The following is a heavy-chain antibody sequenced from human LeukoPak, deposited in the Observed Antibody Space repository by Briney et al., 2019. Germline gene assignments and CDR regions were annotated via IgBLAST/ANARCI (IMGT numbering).Heavy chain of an antibody. CDR3: ARRHGSGWYALDY. CDR2: TYPGDSDT. CDR1: GYSFTTHW. J-gene: IGHJ4*02. D-gene: IGHD6-19*01. V-gene: IGHV5-51*01. Sequence: GESLKISCKTSGYSFTTHWIGCVRLMPGKGLEWMGVTYPGDSDTSYSPSFRGQVTISADKSISTAYLQWSSLKASDTGVYYCARRHGSGWYALDYWGQGTLVTVSS.